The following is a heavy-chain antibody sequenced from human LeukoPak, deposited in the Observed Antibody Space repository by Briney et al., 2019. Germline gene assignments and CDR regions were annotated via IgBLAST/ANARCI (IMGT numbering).Heavy chain of an antibody. CDR2: INRDGSST. D-gene: IGHD5-18*01. V-gene: IGHV3-74*01. CDR1: GIIFSNYW. Sequence: GGSLRLSCAASGIIFSNYWMHWVRQAPGKGLVWVSRINRDGSSTSYADSVKGRFTISRDHAKNTLYLQMNSLRAEDTAVYYCARGGGYSYGSFDYWGQGTLVTVSS. CDR3: ARGGGYSYGSFDY. J-gene: IGHJ4*02.